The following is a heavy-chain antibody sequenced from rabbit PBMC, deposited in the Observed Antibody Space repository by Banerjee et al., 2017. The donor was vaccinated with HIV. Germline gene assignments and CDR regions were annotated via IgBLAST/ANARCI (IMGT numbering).Heavy chain of an antibody. J-gene: IGHJ4*01. V-gene: IGHV1S45*01. D-gene: IGHD4-1*01. CDR3: ARDPIVMAGVGYDL. CDR2: IYTGDGNT. Sequence: QEQLEESGGDLVKPEGSLTLTCTASGFSFSSSYWICWVRQAPGKGLEWIACIYTGDGNTNYANWAKGRFTISKTSSTTVTLQMTSLTAADTATYFCARDPIVMAGVGYDLWGPGTLVTVS. CDR1: GFSFSSSYW.